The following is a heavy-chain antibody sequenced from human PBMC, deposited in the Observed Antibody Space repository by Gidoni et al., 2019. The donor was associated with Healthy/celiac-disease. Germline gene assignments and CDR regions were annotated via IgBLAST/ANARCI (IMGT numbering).Heavy chain of an antibody. V-gene: IGHV6-1*01. D-gene: IGHD4-17*01. CDR2: TYYRSRWYN. CDR1: GDSVSRNTAA. CDR3: AGGNGDPLGYLDY. Sequence: QVQLQPSGPGLVKPSQTLSLTCVISGDSVSRNTAAWNWIRQSPSRGLEWLGRTYYRSRWYNDYAVSVRSRITIKSDTSKNQFSLQLNSVTPEDTAVYYCAGGNGDPLGYLDYWGQGTLVTVSS. J-gene: IGHJ4*02.